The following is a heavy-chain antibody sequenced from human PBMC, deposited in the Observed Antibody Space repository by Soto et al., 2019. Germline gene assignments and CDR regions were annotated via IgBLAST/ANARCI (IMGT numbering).Heavy chain of an antibody. V-gene: IGHV5-51*01. D-gene: IGHD3-9*01. J-gene: IGHJ3*02. CDR3: AGGYDILTGYHAFDI. CDR2: IYPGDSDK. CDR1: GYSFTIYC. Sequence: PGEALKISFKGSGYSFTIYCIGWVLQIPGKGLEWMGMIYPGDSDKRYSPSFQGQVTISADKSISTDYLKWSSMKASDTAMYYCAGGYDILTGYHAFDIWGQGTMVTVSS.